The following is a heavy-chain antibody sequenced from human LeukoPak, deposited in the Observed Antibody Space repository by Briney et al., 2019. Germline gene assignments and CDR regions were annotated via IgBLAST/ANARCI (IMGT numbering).Heavy chain of an antibody. Sequence: ASVKISCKAFGYTFTSNYMHWVRQAPGQGPEWMGVISPSGGSTTYAQKFQGRVTITADESTSTAYMELSSLRSEDTAVYYCARDANALGWFDPWGQGTLVTVSS. CDR2: ISPSGGST. CDR3: ARDANALGWFDP. D-gene: IGHD1-1*01. CDR1: GYTFTSNY. V-gene: IGHV1-46*01. J-gene: IGHJ5*02.